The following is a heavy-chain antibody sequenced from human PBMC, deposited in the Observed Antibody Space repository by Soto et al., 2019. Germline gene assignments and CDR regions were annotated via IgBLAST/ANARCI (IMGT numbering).Heavy chain of an antibody. J-gene: IGHJ6*02. CDR2: IGTAGDT. CDR3: ARGGAHPDYYYYGMDV. CDR1: GFIFRSST. Sequence: PGGSLRLSCVASGFIFRSSTMTWVRRATGKGLEWVSAIGTAGDTYYPGSVKGRFTISRENAKNSLYLQMNSLRAGDTAVYYCARGGAHPDYYYYGMDVWGQGTTVTVSS. V-gene: IGHV3-13*01.